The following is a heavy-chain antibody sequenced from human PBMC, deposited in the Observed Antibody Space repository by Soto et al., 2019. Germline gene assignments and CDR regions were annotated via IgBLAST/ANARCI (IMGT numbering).Heavy chain of an antibody. D-gene: IGHD3-10*01. CDR1: GGSIRSGDYY. V-gene: IGHV4-30-4*01. CDR2: IYYSGTT. Sequence: SETLSLTCIDSGGSIRSGDYYWTWIRQPPGKGLEWFGNIYYSGTTSYNPSLKSRLTISVDTSKNEFSLKLTSVTAADTAVYDCARNLNTLGRGVSRDYFDCWGQGTPVT. J-gene: IGHJ4*02. CDR3: ARNLNTLGRGVSRDYFDC.